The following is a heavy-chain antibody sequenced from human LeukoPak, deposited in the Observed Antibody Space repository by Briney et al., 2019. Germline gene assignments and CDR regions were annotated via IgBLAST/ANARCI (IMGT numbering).Heavy chain of an antibody. J-gene: IGHJ4*02. CDR2: IYYSGST. Sequence: PSQTLSLTCTVSGGSISSGGYYWSWIHQHPGKGPEWIGYIYYSGSTYYNLSLKSRVTISVDTSKNQFSLKLSSVTAADTAVYYCARGSYDSSGIYFDYWGQGTLVTVSS. D-gene: IGHD3-22*01. CDR3: ARGSYDSSGIYFDY. V-gene: IGHV4-31*03. CDR1: GGSISSGGYY.